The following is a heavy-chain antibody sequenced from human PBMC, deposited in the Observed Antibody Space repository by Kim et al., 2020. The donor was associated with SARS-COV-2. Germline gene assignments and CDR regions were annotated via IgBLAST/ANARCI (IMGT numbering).Heavy chain of an antibody. CDR1: GFTFSSYS. Sequence: GGSLRLSCAASGFTFSSYSMNWVRQAPGKGLEWVSSISSSSSYTYYADSVKGRFTISRDNAKNSLYLQMNSLRAEDTAVYYCARDSYIWGSYRYGGFNW. CDR2: ISSSSSYT. D-gene: IGHD3-16*02. CDR3: ARDSYIWGSYRYGGFNW. J-gene: IGHJ5*01. V-gene: IGHV3-21*01.